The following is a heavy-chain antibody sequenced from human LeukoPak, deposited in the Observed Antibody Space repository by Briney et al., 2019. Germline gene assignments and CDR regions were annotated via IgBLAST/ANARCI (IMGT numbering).Heavy chain of an antibody. J-gene: IGHJ4*02. CDR3: AKWGDYDVLTCYYVSDY. CDR2: LTGSGGNT. Sequence: GGSLRLSCAASGFTFSNYAMSWVRQAPGKGLGWVSALTGSGGNTYYADSVKGRFTISRDNYKNTVFLQMNSLRDEDTAVYYCAKWGDYDVLTCYYVSDYWGQGTLVTVSS. D-gene: IGHD3-9*01. V-gene: IGHV3-23*01. CDR1: GFTFSNYA.